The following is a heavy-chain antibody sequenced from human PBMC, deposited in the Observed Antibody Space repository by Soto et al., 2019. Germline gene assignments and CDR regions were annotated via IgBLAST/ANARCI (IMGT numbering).Heavy chain of an antibody. CDR2: VYQSGIT. J-gene: IGHJ4*02. CDR1: GDSISSNNW. CDR3: ARDGSGSPGAADH. D-gene: IGHD1-26*01. Sequence: QVQLQESGPGLVKPSETLSLTCSVSGDSISSNNWWSWVRQAPGKGLEWIGEVYQSGITNYNPSLQSRVTLSVDTSKNQFSLTLRSVTAADTAIYYCARDGSGSPGAADHWGQGTLVTVSS. V-gene: IGHV4-4*02.